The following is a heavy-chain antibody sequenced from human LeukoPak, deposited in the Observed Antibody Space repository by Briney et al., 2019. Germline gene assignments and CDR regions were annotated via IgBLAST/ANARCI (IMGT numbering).Heavy chain of an antibody. D-gene: IGHD2-21*02. CDR1: VFNFANLG. Sequence: GGSLRLSCAVSVFNFANLGMSWVRQTAGKGLERVSAISGGGDITYYADSVKGRFTISRDNSKDTLFLQMHSLRPGDTAVYYCVREDTPATANYWGQGTLVTISS. V-gene: IGHV3-23*01. CDR3: VREDTPATANY. CDR2: ISGGGDIT. J-gene: IGHJ4*02.